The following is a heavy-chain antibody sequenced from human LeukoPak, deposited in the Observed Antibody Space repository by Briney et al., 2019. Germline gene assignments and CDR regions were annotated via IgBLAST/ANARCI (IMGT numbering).Heavy chain of an antibody. CDR1: GFTFSSYA. V-gene: IGHV3-30-3*01. J-gene: IGHJ4*02. Sequence: PGGSLRLSCAASGFTFSSYAMHWVRQAPGKGLEWVAVISYDGSNKYYADSVKGRFTISRDSSKNTLYLQMNSLRAEDTAVYYCARATMVRGVPFDYWGQGTLVTVSS. CDR2: ISYDGSNK. D-gene: IGHD3-10*01. CDR3: ARATMVRGVPFDY.